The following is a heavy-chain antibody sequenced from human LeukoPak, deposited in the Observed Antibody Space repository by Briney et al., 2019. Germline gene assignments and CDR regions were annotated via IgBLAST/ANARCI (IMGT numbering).Heavy chain of an antibody. Sequence: ASVKVSCKASGYSYTSYDVNWVRRAPGQGLEWMGWFNPKSGNAGYAQKFQGRVTMTRNISMTTAYMELNSLTSEDTAVYYCARGVGSAINKEAFDIWGQGTVVTVSS. CDR2: FNPKSGNA. J-gene: IGHJ3*02. D-gene: IGHD6-25*01. CDR1: GYSYTSYD. CDR3: ARGVGSAINKEAFDI. V-gene: IGHV1-8*01.